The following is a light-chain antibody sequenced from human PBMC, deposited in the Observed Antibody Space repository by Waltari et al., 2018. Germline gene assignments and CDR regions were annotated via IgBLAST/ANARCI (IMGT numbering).Light chain of an antibody. Sequence: IVLTQSPGTLSLSPGERATLSCRASQSVSSSYLAWYQQKPGQAPRLLIYGASSRATGIPDRFSGSGSGTDFTLTISRLEPEDFAVYYCQQYGSSRWTFGQGTKVEIK. CDR2: GAS. CDR3: QQYGSSRWT. J-gene: IGKJ1*01. CDR1: QSVSSSY. V-gene: IGKV3-20*01.